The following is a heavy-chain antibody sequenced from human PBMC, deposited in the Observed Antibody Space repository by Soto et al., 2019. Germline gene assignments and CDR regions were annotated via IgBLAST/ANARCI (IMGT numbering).Heavy chain of an antibody. CDR3: ARYYYDSSGYASFDY. Sequence: PGGSLRLSCAASGFTFSSYGMHWVRQAPGKGLEWVAVISYDGSNKYYADSVKGRFTISRDNSKNTLYLQMNSLRAEDTAVYYCARYYYDSSGYASFDYWGQGTLVTVSS. J-gene: IGHJ4*02. D-gene: IGHD3-22*01. V-gene: IGHV3-30*03. CDR2: ISYDGSNK. CDR1: GFTFSSYG.